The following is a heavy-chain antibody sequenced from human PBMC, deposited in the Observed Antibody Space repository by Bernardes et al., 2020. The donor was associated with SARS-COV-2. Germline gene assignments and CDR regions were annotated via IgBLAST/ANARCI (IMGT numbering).Heavy chain of an antibody. D-gene: IGHD6-13*01. CDR2: MNPNSGNT. CDR3: ARDGSSWYVVYYYYGMDV. J-gene: IGHJ6*02. CDR1: GYTFTSYD. V-gene: IGHV1-8*01. Sequence: ASVKVSCKASGYTFTSYDTNWVRQATGQGLEWMGWMNPNSGNTGYAQKFQGRVTMTRNTSISTAYMELSSLRSEDTAVYYCARDGSSWYVVYYYYGMDVWGQGTTVTVSS.